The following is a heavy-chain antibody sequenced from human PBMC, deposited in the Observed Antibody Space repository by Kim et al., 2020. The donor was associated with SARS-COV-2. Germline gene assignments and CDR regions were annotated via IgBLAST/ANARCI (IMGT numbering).Heavy chain of an antibody. V-gene: IGHV3-74*01. J-gene: IGHJ3*02. D-gene: IGHD1-20*01. Sequence: RGRFTISRDNAKDTLYLQMNSLRAEDTAVYYCVRDRKFYKGVKLNHGAFDIWGQGTMVTVSS. CDR3: VRDRKFYKGVKLNHGAFDI.